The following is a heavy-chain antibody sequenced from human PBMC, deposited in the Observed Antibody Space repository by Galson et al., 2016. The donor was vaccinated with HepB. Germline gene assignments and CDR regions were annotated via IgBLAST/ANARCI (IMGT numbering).Heavy chain of an antibody. Sequence: SVKVSCKASGGTFSSYAISWVRQAPGQGLEWMGGIIPIFGTANYAQKFQGRVTITADESTSTAYMGLSSLRSEDTAVYYCARDHGDSNYVAGYWGQGTLVTVSS. CDR3: ARDHGDSNYVAGY. D-gene: IGHD4-11*01. V-gene: IGHV1-69*13. J-gene: IGHJ4*02. CDR2: IIPIFGTA. CDR1: GGTFSSYA.